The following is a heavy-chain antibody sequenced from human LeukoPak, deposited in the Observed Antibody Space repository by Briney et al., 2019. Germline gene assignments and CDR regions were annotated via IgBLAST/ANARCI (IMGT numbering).Heavy chain of an antibody. J-gene: IGHJ4*02. D-gene: IGHD6-13*01. CDR1: GLTFSSYE. CDR3: AIVGSYSSSWGLDY. V-gene: IGHV3-23*01. CDR2: ISAAGDMT. Sequence: GGTLRLSCAASGLTFSSYEMSWVRQAPGMGLEWVSGISAAGDMTYYADSVKGRFTISRDNFKNTLYLQMNSLRAEDTAVYYCAIVGSYSSSWGLDYWGQGTLVTVSS.